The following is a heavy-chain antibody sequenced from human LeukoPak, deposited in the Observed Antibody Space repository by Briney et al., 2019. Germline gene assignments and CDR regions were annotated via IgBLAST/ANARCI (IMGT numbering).Heavy chain of an antibody. CDR3: ARDSGYDRAPDY. CDR2: ISGSGGST. J-gene: IGHJ4*02. V-gene: IGHV3-23*01. Sequence: PGGSLRLSCAASGFTFSSYAMSWVRQAPGKGLEWVSAISGSGGSTYYADSVKGRFTISRDNSKNMLYLQMNSLRAEDTAVYYCARDSGYDRAPDYWGQGTLVTVSS. D-gene: IGHD5-12*01. CDR1: GFTFSSYA.